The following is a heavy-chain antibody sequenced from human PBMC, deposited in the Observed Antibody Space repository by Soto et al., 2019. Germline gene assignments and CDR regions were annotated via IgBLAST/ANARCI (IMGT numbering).Heavy chain of an antibody. V-gene: IGHV1-18*01. CDR3: ASDVPTVTTGGPDY. J-gene: IGHJ4*02. CDR2: ISAYNGNT. CDR1: GYTFTSYG. Sequence: QVQLVQSGVEVEKPGASVKVSCKASGYTFTSYGVSWVRQAPGQGLEWMGWISAYNGNTNYAQKFQGRVTMTTDTSTSTAYMELRSLRSDDTAVSYCASDVPTVTTGGPDYWGQGTLVTVSS. D-gene: IGHD4-17*01.